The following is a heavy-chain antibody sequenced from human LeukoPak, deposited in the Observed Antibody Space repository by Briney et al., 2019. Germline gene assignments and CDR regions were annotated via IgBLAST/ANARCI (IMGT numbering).Heavy chain of an antibody. V-gene: IGHV3-15*01. CDR3: TTVKVRGVIRPPDY. J-gene: IGHJ4*02. Sequence: GGSLRLSCAASGFTFSNAWMSWVRQAPGKGLEWVGRIKSKTDGGTTDYAAPVKGRFTISRDDSKNTLYLQMNSLKTEDTAVYYCTTVKVRGVIRPPDYWGQGTLVTVSS. CDR2: IKSKTDGGTT. CDR1: GFTFSNAW. D-gene: IGHD3-10*01.